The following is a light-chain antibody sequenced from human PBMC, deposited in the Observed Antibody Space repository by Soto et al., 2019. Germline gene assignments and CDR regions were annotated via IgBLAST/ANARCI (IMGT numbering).Light chain of an antibody. CDR2: GVF. CDR1: QTVNSNF. V-gene: IGKV3-20*01. Sequence: EVVLTQSPGTLSLSPGERATLSCRSSQTVNSNFLAWYQQKPGQAPRLLIYGVFNRASGIPDRFSGSGSGTDITLTISRLEPEDFAVSYDQQYGVTPTFGQGTKVEIK. CDR3: QQYGVTPT. J-gene: IGKJ1*01.